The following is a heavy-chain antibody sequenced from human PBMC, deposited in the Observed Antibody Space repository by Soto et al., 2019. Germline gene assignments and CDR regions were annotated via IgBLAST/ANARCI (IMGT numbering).Heavy chain of an antibody. CDR3: ARGRYGDY. Sequence: QVHLVQSGAEVKKPGASVKVSCKCSGYTFTSYGITWVRQDPGQGLEWMGWISAHNGNTDYAQKVQGRVTVTRDTSTSTAYMELRSLRSDDTAVYYCARGRYGDYWGQGALVTVSS. CDR1: GYTFTSYG. J-gene: IGHJ4*02. V-gene: IGHV1-18*01. CDR2: ISAHNGNT. D-gene: IGHD1-1*01.